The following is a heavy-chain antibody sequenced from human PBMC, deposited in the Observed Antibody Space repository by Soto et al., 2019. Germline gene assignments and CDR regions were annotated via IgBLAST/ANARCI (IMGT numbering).Heavy chain of an antibody. CDR2: FYYSGST. CDR1: GGSISSYC. CDR3: ARNINRNFNFDY. Sequence: SETLSLTCSVSGGSISSYCWSWIRQPPGKGLEWIGYFYYSGSTNYNPSLKSRVSISIDTSKNQFSLNLSSVTAADTAVYYCARNINRNFNFDYWGQGTQVTVSS. J-gene: IGHJ4*02. V-gene: IGHV4-59*12.